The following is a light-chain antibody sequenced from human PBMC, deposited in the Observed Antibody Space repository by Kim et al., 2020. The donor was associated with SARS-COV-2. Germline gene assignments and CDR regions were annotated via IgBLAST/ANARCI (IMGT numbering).Light chain of an antibody. CDR1: QSISSY. CDR2: AAS. V-gene: IGKV1-39*01. J-gene: IGKJ5*01. Sequence: AAVGDRVTIACRASQSISSYLNWYQQKPGKAPKLLIYAASSLQSGVPSRFSGSGSGTDFTLTISSLQPEDFATYYCQQSYSTPITFGQGTRLEI. CDR3: QQSYSTPIT.